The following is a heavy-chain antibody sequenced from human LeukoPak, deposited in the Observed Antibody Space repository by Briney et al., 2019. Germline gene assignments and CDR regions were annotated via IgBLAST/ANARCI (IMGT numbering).Heavy chain of an antibody. CDR1: GGSVSSGSYY. D-gene: IGHD3-22*01. CDR3: ARVRNSSGYYFSY. Sequence: SETLSLTCTVSGGSVSSGSYYWSWIRQPPGKGLERIGYIYYSGSTNYNSSLKSRVTISLDTSKNQFSLKLSSVTAADTAVYYCARVRNSSGYYFSYWGQGTLVTVSS. CDR2: IYYSGST. J-gene: IGHJ4*02. V-gene: IGHV4-61*01.